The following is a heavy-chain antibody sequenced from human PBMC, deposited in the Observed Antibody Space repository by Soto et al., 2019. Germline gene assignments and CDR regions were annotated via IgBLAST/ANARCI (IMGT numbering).Heavy chain of an antibody. CDR3: AKSSRGNYYGMDV. V-gene: IGHV3-23*01. CDR2: ISGSGGST. CDR1: GFTFSSYA. D-gene: IGHD3-16*01. J-gene: IGHJ6*02. Sequence: GGSLRLSCAASGFTFSSYAMSWVRQAPGKGLEWVSAISGSGGSTYYADTVKGRFTISRDNSKKTLYLQMNSLKAEDTAVYYCAKSSRGNYYGMDVWGQGTTVTVSS.